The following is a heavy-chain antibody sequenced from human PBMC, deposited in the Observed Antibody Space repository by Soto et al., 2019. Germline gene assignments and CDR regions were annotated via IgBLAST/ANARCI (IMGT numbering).Heavy chain of an antibody. CDR3: ARSAQEGNWFDP. V-gene: IGHV1-8*01. J-gene: IGHJ5*02. D-gene: IGHD6-25*01. Sequence: GASVKVSCKASGYTFTSYDINWVRQATGQGLEWMGWMNPKSGNKSYAKKFQGKNTITKNTSKNKNNKEQNNQKTKETAVYYCARSAQEGNWFDPWGQGTLVTVSS. CDR1: GYTFTSYD. CDR2: MNPKSGNK.